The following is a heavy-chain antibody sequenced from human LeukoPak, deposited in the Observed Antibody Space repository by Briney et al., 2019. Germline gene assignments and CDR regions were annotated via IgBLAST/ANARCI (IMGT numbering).Heavy chain of an antibody. J-gene: IGHJ6*04. CDR3: ARDQMAYCSSTSCYDDGMDV. CDR1: GFTFSSYW. CDR2: INSDGSST. Sequence: GGSLRLSCAASGFTFSSYWMHWVRQAPGKGLVWVSRINSDGSSTSYADSAKGRFTISRDNAKNTLYLQMNSLRAEDTAVYYCARDQMAYCSSTSCYDDGMDVWGKGTTVTVSS. D-gene: IGHD2-2*01. V-gene: IGHV3-74*01.